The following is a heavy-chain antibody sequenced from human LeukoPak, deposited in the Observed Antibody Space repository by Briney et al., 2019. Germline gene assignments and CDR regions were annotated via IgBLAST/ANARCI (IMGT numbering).Heavy chain of an antibody. J-gene: IGHJ4*02. CDR1: GFTFSNYA. V-gene: IGHV3-23*01. Sequence: GGSLRLSCAASGFTFSNYAMSWVRQAPGKGLEWVSGISGSVGSTYYADSVKGRFTISRDNSKNTLYPQMNSLRAEDTAVYYCARDFHASYDSSGYYLFDYWGQGTLVTVSS. CDR2: ISGSVGST. CDR3: ARDFHASYDSSGYYLFDY. D-gene: IGHD3-22*01.